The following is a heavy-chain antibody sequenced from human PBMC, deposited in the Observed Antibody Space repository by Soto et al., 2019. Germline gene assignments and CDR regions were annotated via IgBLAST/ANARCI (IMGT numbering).Heavy chain of an antibody. CDR1: GGSVSSGSYY. CDR3: ARALYYYDSSATTHDY. V-gene: IGHV4-61*01. D-gene: IGHD3-22*01. Sequence: PSETLSLTCTVSGGSVSSGSYYWSWIRQPPGKGLEWIGYIYYSGSTNYNPSLKSRVTISVDTSKNQFSLKLSSVTAADTAVYYCARALYYYDSSATTHDYWGQGTLVTVS. J-gene: IGHJ4*02. CDR2: IYYSGST.